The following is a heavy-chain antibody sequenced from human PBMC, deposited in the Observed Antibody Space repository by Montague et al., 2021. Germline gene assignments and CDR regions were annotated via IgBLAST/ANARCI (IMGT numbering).Heavy chain of an antibody. CDR2: IYYSGYS. CDR3: ARVFSSWYVGWFDP. CDR1: GASITSNIYY. D-gene: IGHD6-13*01. Sequence: SETLSLTCTVSGASITSNIYYWGWIRQSPGKGLEWTGSIYYSGYSFYQPSLKSRITMAVDTSKNQFSLKLSSVTAADTAIYYCARVFSSWYVGWFDPWGQGTLVTVSS. J-gene: IGHJ5*02. V-gene: IGHV4-39*07.